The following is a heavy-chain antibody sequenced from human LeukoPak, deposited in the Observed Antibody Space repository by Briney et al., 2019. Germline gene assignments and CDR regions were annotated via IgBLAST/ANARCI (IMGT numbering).Heavy chain of an antibody. J-gene: IGHJ4*02. CDR1: GFTFSSYS. CDR3: AKEGGIAAALDY. Sequence: GGSLTLSCAASGFTFSSYSMSWVRQAPGEWLEWVSAISGSGGSTYYADSVNGRFTISRDNYKNTLYLQMNSLRAEDTAVYYCAKEGGIAAALDYWGQGTWVTVSS. D-gene: IGHD6-13*01. V-gene: IGHV3-23*01. CDR2: ISGSGGST.